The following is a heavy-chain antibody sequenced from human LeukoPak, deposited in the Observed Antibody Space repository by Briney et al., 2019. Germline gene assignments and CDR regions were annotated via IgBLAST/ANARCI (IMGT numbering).Heavy chain of an antibody. J-gene: IGHJ4*02. D-gene: IGHD5-18*01. CDR2: VSYDGSDK. V-gene: IGHV3-30*03. CDR3: ARDRIQHFDY. CDR1: GFTFSSYG. Sequence: PGRSLRLSCEASGFTFSSYGIHWVRQAPDKGLEWVAVVSYDGSDKYYADSVKGRFTISRDNAKNSLYLQMNSLRAEDTAVYYCARDRIQHFDYWGQGTLVTVSS.